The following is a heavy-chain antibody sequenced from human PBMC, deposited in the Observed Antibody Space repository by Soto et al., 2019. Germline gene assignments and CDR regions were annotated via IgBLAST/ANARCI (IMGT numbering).Heavy chain of an antibody. J-gene: IGHJ5*02. Sequence: SETLSLTCTVSGCSISSCGYYWSLIRQHPGKGLEWIGYIYYSGSTNYNPSLKSRVTISVDTSKNQFSLKLSSVTAADTAVYYCARHGRFLEWSSPRFDPWGQGTLVTVSS. CDR3: ARHGRFLEWSSPRFDP. CDR1: GCSISSCGYY. V-gene: IGHV4-61*08. CDR2: IYYSGST. D-gene: IGHD3-3*01.